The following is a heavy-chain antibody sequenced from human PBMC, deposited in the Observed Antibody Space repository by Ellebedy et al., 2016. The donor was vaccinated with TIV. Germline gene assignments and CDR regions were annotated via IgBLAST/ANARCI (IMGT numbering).Heavy chain of an antibody. D-gene: IGHD3-22*01. Sequence: ASVKVSXKVSGYTLTELSMHWVRQAPGKGLEWMGGFDPEDGETIYAQKFQGRVTMTEDTSTDTAYMELSSLRSEDTAVYYCATDYYYDSSGYYYNWGQGTLVTVSS. V-gene: IGHV1-24*01. J-gene: IGHJ4*02. CDR1: GYTLTELS. CDR2: FDPEDGET. CDR3: ATDYYYDSSGYYYN.